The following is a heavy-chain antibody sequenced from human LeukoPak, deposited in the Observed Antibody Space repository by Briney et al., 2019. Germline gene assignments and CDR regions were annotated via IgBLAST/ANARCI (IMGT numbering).Heavy chain of an antibody. J-gene: IGHJ4*02. CDR2: ISSSSSYI. Sequence: GGSLRLSCAASGFTFSSYSMNWVRQAPGKGLEWVSSISSSSSYIYYADSVKGRFTISRDNAKNSLYLQMNSLRAEDTAVYYCARPAVGNARFDYWGQGTLVTVSS. D-gene: IGHD4-23*01. V-gene: IGHV3-21*01. CDR1: GFTFSSYS. CDR3: ARPAVGNARFDY.